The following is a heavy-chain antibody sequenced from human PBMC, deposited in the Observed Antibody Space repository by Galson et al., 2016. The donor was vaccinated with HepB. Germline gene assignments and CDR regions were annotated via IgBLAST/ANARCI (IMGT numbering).Heavy chain of an antibody. CDR3: ARSGGYDVLTDSYFHYGMDA. CDR2: IHWDDAK. J-gene: IGHJ6*02. D-gene: IGHD3/OR15-3a*01. Sequence: PALVKPTQTLTLTCTFSGFSLSTTGMRVNWIRQPPGKALEWLARIHWDDAKFYSTSLKTRLTMSKDTSNNQVVLTMTNMDPVDTAMYFCARSGGYDVLTDSYFHYGMDAWGPGTTVIVSS. V-gene: IGHV2-70*04. CDR1: GFSLSTTGMR.